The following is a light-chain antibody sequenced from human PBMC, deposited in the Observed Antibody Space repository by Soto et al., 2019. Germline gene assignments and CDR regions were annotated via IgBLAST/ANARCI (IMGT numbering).Light chain of an antibody. CDR2: DVS. Sequence: QSALTQPRSVSGSPGQSVTVSCTGTSSDVGRYNYVSWYQHHPGKAPKLMIYDVSARPSGVPDRFSGSKSGNTASLTISGLQAVDEAEYYCCSYAGTYIEVFGTGTKVTVL. V-gene: IGLV2-11*01. CDR1: SSDVGRYNY. CDR3: CSYAGTYIEV. J-gene: IGLJ1*01.